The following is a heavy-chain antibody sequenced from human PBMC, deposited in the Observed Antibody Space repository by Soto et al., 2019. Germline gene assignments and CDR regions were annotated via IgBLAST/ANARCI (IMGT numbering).Heavy chain of an antibody. CDR1: AGSISGSRYY. CDR3: ARRPRVWFGEMGHDYYYGMGA. J-gene: IGHJ6*02. V-gene: IGHV4-39*01. D-gene: IGHD3-10*01. Sequence: SETLSLTCTVCAGSISGSRYYWGWIRQPPGKGLEWIGNVYYSGRTYYNPSLKSRVTISVDTSKNQFSLKLNSVTAADTAVYYCARRPRVWFGEMGHDYYYGMGAWGQGTRVAVSS. CDR2: VYYSGRT.